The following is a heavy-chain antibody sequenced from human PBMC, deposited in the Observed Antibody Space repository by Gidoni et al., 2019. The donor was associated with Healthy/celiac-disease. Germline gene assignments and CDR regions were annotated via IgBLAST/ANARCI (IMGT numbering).Heavy chain of an antibody. V-gene: IGHV3-11*01. CDR2: ISSSGSTI. CDR3: ARQGSPYYYYGMDV. Sequence: QVQLVESGGGLVKPGGPLSLYCASSGLTFSDYYMSWSRQAPGKGLEWVSYISSSGSTIYYADSVKGRCTISRDNDKNSLYLQMNSLRAEDTAVYYCARQGSPYYYYGMDVWGQGTTVTVSS. CDR1: GLTFSDYY. D-gene: IGHD3-10*01. J-gene: IGHJ6*02.